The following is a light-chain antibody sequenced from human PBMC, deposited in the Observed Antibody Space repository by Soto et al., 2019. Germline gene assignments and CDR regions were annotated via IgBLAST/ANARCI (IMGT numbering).Light chain of an antibody. V-gene: IGKV3-20*01. CDR3: QQYGSLWT. Sequence: ENVLTQSPGTLSLSPGERATLSCRASQSVSSSYLAWHQQKPGQAPRLLIYGASSRATGIPDRFSGSGSGTDFTLTISRLEPEDFAVYYCQQYGSLWTFGQGTKVDIK. CDR1: QSVSSSY. CDR2: GAS. J-gene: IGKJ1*01.